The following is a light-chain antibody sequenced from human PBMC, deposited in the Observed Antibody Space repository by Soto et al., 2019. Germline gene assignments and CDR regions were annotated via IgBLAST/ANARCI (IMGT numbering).Light chain of an antibody. CDR2: EVS. V-gene: IGLV2-14*01. CDR3: SSYTSSSIPYV. J-gene: IGLJ1*01. Sequence: QSLLTQPASLSGSPGQSITISCTGTSSDVGGYNYVSWYQQHPGKAPKLMIYEVSNRPSGVSNRFSGSKSGNTASLTISGLQAEDEADYYCSSYTSSSIPYVFGTGTKVTVL. CDR1: SSDVGGYNY.